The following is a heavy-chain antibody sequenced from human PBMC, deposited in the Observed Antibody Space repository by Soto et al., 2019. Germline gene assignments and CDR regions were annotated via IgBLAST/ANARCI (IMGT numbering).Heavy chain of an antibody. CDR3: ARDLMTTVTNSDFAY. D-gene: IGHD4-17*01. CDR2: IIPILGIA. J-gene: IGHJ4*02. Sequence: AAVKVSCKASGGTFSSYTISWGRQAPGQGREGMGRIIPILGIANYAQKFQGRVTITADKSTSTAYMELSGLRSEDTAVYYCARDLMTTVTNSDFAYWGQGTLVTVSS. CDR1: GGTFSSYT. V-gene: IGHV1-69*04.